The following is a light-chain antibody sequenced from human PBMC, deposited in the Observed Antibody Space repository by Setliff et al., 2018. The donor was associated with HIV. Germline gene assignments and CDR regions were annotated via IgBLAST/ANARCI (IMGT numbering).Light chain of an antibody. V-gene: IGLV2-23*02. CDR1: SSDVGNYNL. CDR2: GVS. CDR3: CSYARSSTYV. Sequence: QSVLTQPASVSRSPGQSITLSCTGTSSDVGNYNLVSWYQHHPGKAPKLIIYGVSERPSGVSNCFSGSKSGNTASLTISGLQAEDEADYYCCSYARSSTYVFGPGTKVTVL. J-gene: IGLJ1*01.